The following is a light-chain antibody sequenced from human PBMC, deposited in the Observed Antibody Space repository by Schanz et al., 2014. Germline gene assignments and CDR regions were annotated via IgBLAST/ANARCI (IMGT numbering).Light chain of an antibody. CDR1: QSVSSN. CDR2: AAS. CDR3: QQRSTWPLT. J-gene: IGKJ4*01. V-gene: IGKV3-15*01. Sequence: EVVMTQSPATLSVSPGERATLSCRASQSVSSNLAWYQQKPGQAPRLLIFAASTRATGIPARFSGSGSGTEFTLTISSLEPEDFAVYYCQQRSTWPLTFGGGTKVEIK.